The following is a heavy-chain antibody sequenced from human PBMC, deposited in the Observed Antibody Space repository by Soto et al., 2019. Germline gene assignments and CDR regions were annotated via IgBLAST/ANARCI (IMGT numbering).Heavy chain of an antibody. CDR2: INAGDGNT. D-gene: IGHD6-19*01. CDR3: ARGTTVAGPSLAY. Sequence: CKEAGVTIGSSALWSPHHYPVQSLEWMGWINAGDGNTKYSQKFQGRVTITRDTSAGTAYMELSSLRSEDTAVYYCARGTTVAGPSLAYWGERPLVSLSS. CDR1: GVTIGSSA. V-gene: IGHV1-3*01. J-gene: IGHJ4*02.